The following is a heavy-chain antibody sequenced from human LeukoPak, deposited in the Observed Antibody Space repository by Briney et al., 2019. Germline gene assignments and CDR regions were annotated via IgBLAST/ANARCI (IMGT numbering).Heavy chain of an antibody. D-gene: IGHD3-3*01. CDR2: ISTSGST. CDR3: ARDSTYYDFWSGTSGLGYFDY. Sequence: SETLSLTCTVSGGSISSYYWSWIRQPAGKGLESIGHISTSGSTNYNPSLKSRVTISVDKSKNQFSLKLSSVTAADTAVYYCARDSTYYDFWSGTSGLGYFDYWGQGTLVTVSS. J-gene: IGHJ4*02. V-gene: IGHV4-4*07. CDR1: GGSISSYY.